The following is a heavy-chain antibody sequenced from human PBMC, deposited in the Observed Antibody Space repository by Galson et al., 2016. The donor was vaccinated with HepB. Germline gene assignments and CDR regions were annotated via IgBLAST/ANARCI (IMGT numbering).Heavy chain of an antibody. V-gene: IGHV3-30*18. CDR3: AKRHEYCPPVGCSVDS. D-gene: IGHD2/OR15-2a*01. CDR2: DSMDGRRK. J-gene: IGHJ4*02. CDR1: GFTFSQRG. Sequence: SLRLSCAASGFTFSQRGMHWVRQAPGKGLEWVAADSMDGRRKFYADSVKGRFTISRDNSNNMLFLQMSSLRVDDTAVYYCAKRHEYCPPVGCSVDSWGQGTRGSVTS.